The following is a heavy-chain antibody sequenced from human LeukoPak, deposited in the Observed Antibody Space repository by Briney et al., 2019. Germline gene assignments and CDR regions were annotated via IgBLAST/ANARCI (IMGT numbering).Heavy chain of an antibody. V-gene: IGHV1-2*02. Sequence: ASVKVSCKTSGYTFTAYYMHWVRQAPGQGLEWMGWINPNSGGTNYAQKFQGRVTMTRDTSISTAYMELSRLRSDDTAVYYCARVTILNYDILTGYYTPGAFDIWGQGTMVTVSS. D-gene: IGHD3-9*01. CDR2: INPNSGGT. CDR1: GYTFTAYY. CDR3: ARVTILNYDILTGYYTPGAFDI. J-gene: IGHJ3*02.